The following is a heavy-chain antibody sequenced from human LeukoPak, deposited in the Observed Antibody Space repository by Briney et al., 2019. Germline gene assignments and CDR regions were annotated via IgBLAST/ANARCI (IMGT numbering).Heavy chain of an antibody. J-gene: IGHJ4*02. V-gene: IGHV4-59*08. CDR1: GGSISGYY. D-gene: IGHD5-12*01. Sequence: SETLSLTCAVSGGSISGYYWIWIRQPPGKGLEWIGYIYYSGITNYNPSLKSRVTISVDTSKNQFSLKLSSVTAADTAVYYCARHLYSGYDRVFDYWGQGTLSPSRQ. CDR2: IYYSGIT. CDR3: ARHLYSGYDRVFDY.